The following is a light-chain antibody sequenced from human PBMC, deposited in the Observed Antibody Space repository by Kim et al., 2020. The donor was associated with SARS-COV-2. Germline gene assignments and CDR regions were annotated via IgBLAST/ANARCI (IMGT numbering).Light chain of an antibody. CDR2: EDN. CDR1: SGSIASNY. V-gene: IGLV6-57*02. Sequence: NFMLTQPHSGSESPGKTVTISCTGGSGSIASNYVQWYQQRPGSAPTTVIYEDNQRPSGVPDRFSGSIDSSSNSASLTISGLKTEDEADYYCQSYDSSFWVFGGGTQLTVL. J-gene: IGLJ3*02. CDR3: QSYDSSFWV.